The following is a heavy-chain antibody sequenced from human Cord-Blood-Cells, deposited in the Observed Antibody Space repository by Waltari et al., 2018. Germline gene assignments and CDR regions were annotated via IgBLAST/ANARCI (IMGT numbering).Heavy chain of an antibody. V-gene: IGHV5-51*01. CDR2: IYPGDSDT. CDR3: ASSTRDAFDI. Sequence: QMPGKGLEWMGIIYPGDSDTRYSPSFQGQVTISADKSISTAYLQWSSLKASDTAMYYCASSTRDAFDIWGQGTMVTVSS. J-gene: IGHJ3*02.